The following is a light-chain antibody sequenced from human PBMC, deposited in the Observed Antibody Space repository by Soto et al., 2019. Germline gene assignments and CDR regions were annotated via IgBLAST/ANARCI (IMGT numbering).Light chain of an antibody. CDR1: QGVTTN. Sequence: EILITQSPAILSASPGERATLSCRAAQGVTTNFSWYQQKPGQAPRLLIYDASNRATGIPARFSGSGSGTDFTLTISSLEPEDFAVYYCQQRSNWPPITFGQGTRLEIK. V-gene: IGKV3-11*01. CDR3: QQRSNWPPIT. CDR2: DAS. J-gene: IGKJ5*01.